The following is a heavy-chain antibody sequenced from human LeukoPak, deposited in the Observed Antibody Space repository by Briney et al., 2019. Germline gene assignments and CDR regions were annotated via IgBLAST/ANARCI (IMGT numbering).Heavy chain of an antibody. CDR1: GYTFTGYY. J-gene: IGHJ6*02. D-gene: IGHD4-17*01. Sequence: ASVKVSCKASGYTFTGYYIHWVRQAPGQGLEWMGWINPNSGGTNYAQKLQGRVTMTRDTSISTAHMELSRLTSDDTAVYYCARTEGGDYGAAYYYGMDVWGQGTTVTVSS. CDR3: ARTEGGDYGAAYYYGMDV. V-gene: IGHV1-2*02. CDR2: INPNSGGT.